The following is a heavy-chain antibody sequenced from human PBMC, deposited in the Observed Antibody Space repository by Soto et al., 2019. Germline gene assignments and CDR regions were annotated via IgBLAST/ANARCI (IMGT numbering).Heavy chain of an antibody. Sequence: PSETLSLTCTVSGGSISSYYWSWIRQPPGKGLEWIGYIYYSGSTNYNPSLKSRVTMTRDTSTSTVYMELSSLRSDDTAVYYCARDRTSGGLFDYWGQGTLVTVSS. J-gene: IGHJ4*02. V-gene: IGHV4-59*01. CDR3: ARDRTSGGLFDY. CDR2: IYYSGST. CDR1: GGSISSYY. D-gene: IGHD2-15*01.